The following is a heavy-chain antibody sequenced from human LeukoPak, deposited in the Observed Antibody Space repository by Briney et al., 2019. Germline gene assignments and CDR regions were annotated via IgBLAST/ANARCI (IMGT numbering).Heavy chain of an antibody. J-gene: IGHJ4*02. CDR2: ISSSSSYI. V-gene: IGHV3-21*01. D-gene: IGHD6-13*01. CDR1: GFTFSSYS. Sequence: GGSLRLSCAASGFTFSSYSMNWVRQAPGKGLEWVSSISSSSSYIYYADSVKGRFTISRDNAKNSLYLQMNSLRAEDTAVYYCASRPVRQQLVKYWGQGTLVTVSS. CDR3: ASRPVRQQLVKY.